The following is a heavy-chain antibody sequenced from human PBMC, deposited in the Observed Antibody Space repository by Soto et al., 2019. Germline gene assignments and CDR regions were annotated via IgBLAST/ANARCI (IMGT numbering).Heavy chain of an antibody. V-gene: IGHV1-46*03. J-gene: IGHJ4*02. Sequence: ASVKVSCKASGYTFTRYYIHWVRQAPGQGLEWMGIINPSGGSTNSAQKFQGRVTMTRDTSTSTVYMELSSLRSEDTAVDDCARGSGSYPDDWGQGTLVTVSS. CDR1: GYTFTRYY. D-gene: IGHD1-26*01. CDR2: INPSGGST. CDR3: ARGSGSYPDD.